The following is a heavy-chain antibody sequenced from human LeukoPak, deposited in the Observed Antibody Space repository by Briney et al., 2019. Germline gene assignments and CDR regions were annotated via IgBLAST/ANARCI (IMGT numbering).Heavy chain of an antibody. CDR2: INSDDRST. CDR3: VRVLTTKNHCYFDL. D-gene: IGHD1-1*01. J-gene: IGHJ2*01. Sequence: PGGSLRLSCVGSGFSFSSYWMRWVRQAPGKGLVWVSRINSDDRSTSYADSVKGRFTTSRDNAKNTLSLQMNSLRDDDTGVYYCVRVLTTKNHCYFDLWDRGTLVTVSS. CDR1: GFSFSSYW. V-gene: IGHV3-74*01.